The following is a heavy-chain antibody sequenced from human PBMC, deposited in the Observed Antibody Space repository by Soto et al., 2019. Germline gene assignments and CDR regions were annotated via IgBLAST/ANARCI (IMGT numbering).Heavy chain of an antibody. D-gene: IGHD3-10*01. Sequence: QVQLVQSGAEVKKPGASVKVSCKASGYTFTSYYLHWVRQAPGQGLEWMGMSIPSCGTTSYPQKCQGRITMPRATSPTTVYMELSSLRSEDTAVYYCARDGGSGSYYTPRYWGQGTLVTVSS. CDR1: GYTFTSYY. V-gene: IGHV1-46*01. CDR3: ARDGGSGSYYTPRY. J-gene: IGHJ4*02. CDR2: SIPSCGTT.